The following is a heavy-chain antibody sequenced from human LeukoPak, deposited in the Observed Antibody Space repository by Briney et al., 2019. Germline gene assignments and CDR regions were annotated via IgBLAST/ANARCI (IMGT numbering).Heavy chain of an antibody. V-gene: IGHV2-5*01. CDR1: GFSLSTSGVG. CDR3: AHRTRIIRDSSGYSDY. CDR2: IFWNDDN. J-gene: IGHJ4*02. Sequence: SGPTLVNPTQTLTLTCTFSGFSLSTSGVGVGWIRQPPGKALEWLTLIFWNDDNRSGPSLKNPLTITQAPSKNQVVPTITHMDPVDTATYYCAHRTRIIRDSSGYSDYWGQGTLVTVSS. D-gene: IGHD3-22*01.